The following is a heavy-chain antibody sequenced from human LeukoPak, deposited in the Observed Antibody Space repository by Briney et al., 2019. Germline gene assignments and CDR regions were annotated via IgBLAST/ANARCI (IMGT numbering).Heavy chain of an antibody. V-gene: IGHV1-2*02. Sequence: ASVTVSCKASGYTFTGYYMHWLRQAPGQGLEWMGWINPNSGGTYYAQKFQGRVTMTSDTSISTAYMELSRLRSDNTDVYYCARAGVMVRGVINFDYWGQGTLVTVSS. CDR2: INPNSGGT. D-gene: IGHD3-10*01. CDR3: ARAGVMVRGVINFDY. CDR1: GYTFTGYY. J-gene: IGHJ4*02.